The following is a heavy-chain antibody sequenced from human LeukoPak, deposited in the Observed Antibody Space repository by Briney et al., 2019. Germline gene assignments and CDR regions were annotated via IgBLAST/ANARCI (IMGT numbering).Heavy chain of an antibody. CDR2: INPNSGNT. Sequence: VSVKVSCTASGYTFTSYDINWVRQATGQGLEWMGWINPNSGNTGYAQKFQGRVTMTRNTSISTAYMELSSLRSEDTAVYYCARGLSRAPDYYDSSGYQDYWGQGTLVTVSS. CDR3: ARGLSRAPDYYDSSGYQDY. D-gene: IGHD3-22*01. J-gene: IGHJ4*02. CDR1: GYTFTSYD. V-gene: IGHV1-8*01.